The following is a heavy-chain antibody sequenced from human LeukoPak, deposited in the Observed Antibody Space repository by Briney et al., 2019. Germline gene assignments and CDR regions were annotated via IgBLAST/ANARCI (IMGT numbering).Heavy chain of an antibody. CDR1: GFTFSNYA. V-gene: IGHV3-23*01. CDR3: AKDPINWGSIYFDC. CDR2: ISGSSDNT. J-gene: IGHJ4*02. D-gene: IGHD7-27*01. Sequence: GESLRLSCEASGFTFSNYAMSWVRQAPGKGLGWVSSISGSSDNTNYADSVKGRFTISRDNSKNILYLQMNSLTAEDTAVYWCAKDPINWGSIYFDCWGQGTLVTVSS.